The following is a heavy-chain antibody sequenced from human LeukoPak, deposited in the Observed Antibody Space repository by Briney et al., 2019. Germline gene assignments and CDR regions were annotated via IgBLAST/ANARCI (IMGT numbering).Heavy chain of an antibody. V-gene: IGHV3-30*01. D-gene: IGHD6-13*01. Sequence: PGGSLRLSCAASGFTFSSYAMHWVRQAPGEGLEWVAVISYDGSNKYYADSVKGRFTISRDNSKNTLYLQMNSLRAEDTAVYYCARQYSSSWYGGVWFDYWGQGTLVTVSS. CDR3: ARQYSSSWYGGVWFDY. CDR1: GFTFSSYA. J-gene: IGHJ4*02. CDR2: ISYDGSNK.